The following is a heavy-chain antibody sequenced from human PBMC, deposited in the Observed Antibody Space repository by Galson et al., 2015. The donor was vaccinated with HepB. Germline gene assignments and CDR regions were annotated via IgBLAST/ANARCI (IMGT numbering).Heavy chain of an antibody. CDR3: ARVRGCSGGSCYSSFDY. J-gene: IGHJ4*02. CDR1: GFTFISYS. D-gene: IGHD2-15*01. Sequence: SLRLSCAASGFTFISYSMHWVRRTPGKRLEWVSYISSSGTTIYYADSVKGRFTIFRDNAENSLHLQMDSLRAEDTAVYYCARVRGCSGGSCYSSFDYWGLGTLVTVSS. CDR2: ISSSGTTI. V-gene: IGHV3-48*01.